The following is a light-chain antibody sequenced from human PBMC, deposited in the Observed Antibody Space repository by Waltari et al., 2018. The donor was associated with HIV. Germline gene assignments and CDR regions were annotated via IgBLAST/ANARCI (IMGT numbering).Light chain of an antibody. CDR3: QQSYSTPRT. J-gene: IGKJ5*01. CDR2: AAS. CDR1: QSISGH. Sequence: DIQMTQSPSSLSASVGDRVTITCRASQSISGHLNWYQQKPGKAPKLLIYAASSLQSGVPSRFSGSGSGTDFTLTISSLQPEDFATYHCQQSYSTPRTFGQGTRLEIK. V-gene: IGKV1-39*01.